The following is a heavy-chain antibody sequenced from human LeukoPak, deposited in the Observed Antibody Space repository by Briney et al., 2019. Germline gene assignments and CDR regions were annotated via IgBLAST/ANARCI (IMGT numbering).Heavy chain of an antibody. V-gene: IGHV3-74*01. CDR2: INSDGSDT. CDR1: GFTFSDYW. Sequence: GGSLRLSCAASGFTFSDYWIHWVRQAPGKGLVWVSRINSDGSDTIYADSVKGRFTISRDNAKNTLYLQMNNLRAEDTAVYYCAKGDSSWLGYYFDYWGQGTLVTVSS. CDR3: AKGDSSWLGYYFDY. D-gene: IGHD6-13*01. J-gene: IGHJ4*02.